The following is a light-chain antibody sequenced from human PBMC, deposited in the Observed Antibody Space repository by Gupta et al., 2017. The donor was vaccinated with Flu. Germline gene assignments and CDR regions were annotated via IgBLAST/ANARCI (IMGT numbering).Light chain of an antibody. CDR1: YSVRSSY. CDR2: GAS. Sequence: TLGLSPWKSASRCRRAVYSVRSSYLDWFQQRPGQAPRRLIHGASSRASGVPDRFGGSGSGTDFALTISRVEAEDVAVYYCKQDGSWPMTFGEGTKVEIK. CDR3: KQDGSWPMT. V-gene: IGKV3-20*01. J-gene: IGKJ1*01.